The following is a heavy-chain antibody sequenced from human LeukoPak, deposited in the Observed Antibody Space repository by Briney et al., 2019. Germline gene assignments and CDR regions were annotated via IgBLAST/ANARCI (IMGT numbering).Heavy chain of an antibody. J-gene: IGHJ2*01. CDR3: ARGLAGAASGALYFDL. CDR1: GDSVVY. V-gene: IGHV4-59*02. Sequence: SESLSLTCTVSGDSVVYCTWRRQPPGKGGEWIGVIYSHGRTEYNPSLRSRLTISLDPAKKQISLKLRSVPAADTAVYYCARGLAGAASGALYFDLWSRGTLVTVSS. D-gene: IGHD2-15*01. CDR2: IYSHGRT.